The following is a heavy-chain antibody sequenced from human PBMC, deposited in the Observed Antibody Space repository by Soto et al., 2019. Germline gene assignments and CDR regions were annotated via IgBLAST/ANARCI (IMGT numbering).Heavy chain of an antibody. J-gene: IGHJ5*02. V-gene: IGHV1-8*01. Sequence: GASVKVSCKASGYTFTSYDINWVRQATGQGLEWMGWMNPNSGNTGYAQKFQGRVTMTRNTSISTAYMELSSLRSEDTAVYYCARGGVACSSTSCPPDNWFDPWGQGTLVTVSS. CDR1: GYTFTSYD. D-gene: IGHD2-2*01. CDR3: ARGGVACSSTSCPPDNWFDP. CDR2: MNPNSGNT.